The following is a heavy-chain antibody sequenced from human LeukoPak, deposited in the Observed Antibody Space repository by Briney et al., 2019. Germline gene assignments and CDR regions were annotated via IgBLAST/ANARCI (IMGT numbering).Heavy chain of an antibody. V-gene: IGHV1-46*01. Sequence: ASVKVSFKASGYTFTIYYMHWVRQAPGQGLEWMGIINPSGGSTSYAQKFQGRVTMTRDMSTSTVYMELSSLRSEDTAVYYCARDRYDYGGNSGGYYYYYMDVWGKGTTVTVSS. CDR3: ARDRYDYGGNSGGYYYYYMDV. J-gene: IGHJ6*03. CDR2: INPSGGST. CDR1: GYTFTIYY. D-gene: IGHD4-23*01.